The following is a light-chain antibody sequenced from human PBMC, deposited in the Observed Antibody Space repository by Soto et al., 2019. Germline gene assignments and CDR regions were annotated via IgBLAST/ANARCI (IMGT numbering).Light chain of an antibody. CDR3: QQSYSTSIT. Sequence: DIPMPQSPSSLSASVGDRVTITCRASQSISSYLNWYQQKPGKAPKLLIYAASSLQSGVPSRFSGSGSGTDFTLTISSLQPEDFATYYCQQSYSTSITFGQGTRLEIK. V-gene: IGKV1-39*01. CDR1: QSISSY. J-gene: IGKJ5*01. CDR2: AAS.